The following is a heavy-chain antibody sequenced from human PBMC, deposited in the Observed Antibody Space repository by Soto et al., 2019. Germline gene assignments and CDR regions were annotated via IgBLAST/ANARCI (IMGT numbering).Heavy chain of an antibody. Sequence: QVQLVQSGAEVKKPGASVKVSCKASGYTFTSYYMHWVRQAPGQGLEWMGIINPSGGSTSYAQKFQGRVTMTRDTSTSTVYMELSSLRSEDTAVYYCARDSNPVVPAAMVSDYYYGMDVWGQGTTVTVSS. CDR1: GYTFTSYY. J-gene: IGHJ6*02. CDR3: ARDSNPVVPAAMVSDYYYGMDV. CDR2: INPSGGST. D-gene: IGHD2-2*01. V-gene: IGHV1-46*01.